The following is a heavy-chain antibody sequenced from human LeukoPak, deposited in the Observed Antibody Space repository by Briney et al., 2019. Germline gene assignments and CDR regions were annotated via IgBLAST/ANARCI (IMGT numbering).Heavy chain of an antibody. CDR1: GGSISSGDYY. CDR3: ARDRGTTILDY. D-gene: IGHD1-7*01. CDR2: IYYSGST. Sequence: PSETLSLTCTVSGGSISSGDYYWSWIRQPPGKGLEWIGYIYYSGSTNYNPSLKSRVTISVDTSKNQFSLKLSSVTAADTAVYYCARDRGTTILDYWGQGTLVTVSS. J-gene: IGHJ4*02. V-gene: IGHV4-30-4*01.